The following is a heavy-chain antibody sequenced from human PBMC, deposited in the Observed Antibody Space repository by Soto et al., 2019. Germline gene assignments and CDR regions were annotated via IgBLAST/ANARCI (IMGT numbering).Heavy chain of an antibody. D-gene: IGHD2-15*01. Sequence: AASVKVSCKASGYTFTSYYMHWVRQAPGQGLEWMGIINPSGGSTSYAQKFQGRVTMTRDTSTSTVYMELSSLRSEDTAVYYCARLIKRYCSGGSCRDYWGQGTLVTVSS. CDR1: GYTFTSYY. CDR3: ARLIKRYCSGGSCRDY. CDR2: INPSGGST. V-gene: IGHV1-46*01. J-gene: IGHJ4*02.